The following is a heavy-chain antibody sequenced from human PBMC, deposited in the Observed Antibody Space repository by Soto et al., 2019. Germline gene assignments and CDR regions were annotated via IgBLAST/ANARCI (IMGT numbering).Heavy chain of an antibody. J-gene: IGHJ4*02. CDR1: GFTFSSYA. D-gene: IGHD2-15*01. CDR3: ASSSSQVVVVAAEAW. V-gene: IGHV3-23*01. Sequence: PGGSLRLSCAASGFTFSSYAMSWVRQAPGKGLEWVSAISGSGGSTYYADSVKGRFTISRDNSKNTLYLQMNSLRAEDTAVYYCASSSSQVVVVAAEAWWGQGTLVTVSS. CDR2: ISGSGGST.